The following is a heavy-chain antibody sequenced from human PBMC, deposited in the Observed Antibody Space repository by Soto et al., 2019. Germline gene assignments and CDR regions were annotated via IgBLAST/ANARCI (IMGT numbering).Heavy chain of an antibody. CDR2: ISAYNGNT. CDR1: GYTFTSYG. J-gene: IGHJ5*02. V-gene: IGHV1-18*01. D-gene: IGHD2-2*01. CDR3: ARDRRRIDCSSTSCMNWFDP. Sequence: QVQLVQSGAEVKKPGASVKVSCKASGYTFTSYGISWVRQAPGQGLEWMGWISAYNGNTNYAQKLQGRVTMTTDTSTSTAYMERRSLRSGDTAVYYCARDRRRIDCSSTSCMNWFDPWGQGTLVTVSS.